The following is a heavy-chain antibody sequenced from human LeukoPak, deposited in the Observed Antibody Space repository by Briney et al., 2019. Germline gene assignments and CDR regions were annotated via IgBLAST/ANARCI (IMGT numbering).Heavy chain of an antibody. CDR2: IYYSGNTRST. J-gene: IGHJ4*02. V-gene: IGHV4-61*08. CDR1: GASVDSGGYY. CDR3: ARDSPDGGSSWGSAFDY. Sequence: PSETLSLTCAVSGASVDSGGYYWSWVRQPPGKGLEWIGYIYYSGNTRSTNYNPSLKSRVTISVDSSKNQFSLKLSSVTAADTAVYYCARDSPDGGSSWGSAFDYWGQGTLVTVSS. D-gene: IGHD6-6*01.